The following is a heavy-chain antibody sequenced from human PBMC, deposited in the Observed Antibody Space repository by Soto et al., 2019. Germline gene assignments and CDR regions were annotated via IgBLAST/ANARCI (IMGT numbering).Heavy chain of an antibody. D-gene: IGHD6-19*01. CDR2: TYYRSKWYN. J-gene: IGHJ4*02. CDR3: AICPYSPGWSPFDI. Sequence: SQTLSLTCAISGDSVSTNSAAWNWIRQSPSRGLEWLGRTYYRSKWYNDYAVSLKSRITINPDTSKNQFSLQLNSVTPEDTAVYFCAICPYSPGWSPFDIWGPGILVSVST. CDR1: GDSVSTNSAA. V-gene: IGHV6-1*01.